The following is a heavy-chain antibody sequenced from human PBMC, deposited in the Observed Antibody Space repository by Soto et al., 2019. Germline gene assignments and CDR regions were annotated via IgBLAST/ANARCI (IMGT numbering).Heavy chain of an antibody. CDR1: GVTFNNYA. V-gene: IGHV1-69*04. Sequence: QVQLVQSGAEVKKPGSSVKVSCKASGVTFNNYAISWVRQAPGQGPEWVGRIIPLAGIANYEQNFQGRITITADKSTSTAYMELSRLMSEDKAVYFCARDWIALEFQQPRCFYYSAMDVCGQGTSVTVSS. D-gene: IGHD6-13*01. CDR2: IIPLAGIA. CDR3: ARDWIALEFQQPRCFYYSAMDV. J-gene: IGHJ6*02.